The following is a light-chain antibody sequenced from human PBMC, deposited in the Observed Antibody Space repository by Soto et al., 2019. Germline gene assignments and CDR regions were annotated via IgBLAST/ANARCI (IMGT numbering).Light chain of an antibody. V-gene: IGLV2-14*01. CDR2: EVS. CDR1: SSDVGGYNY. Sequence: QSALTQPASVSGSPGQSITISCTGTSSDVGGYNYVSWYQQHPDKAPKLMIYEVSNRPSGVSNRFSGSKSGHTASLTLSGLQSEDEADYFCTSYTSYSTLDVFGTGTKLTVL. CDR3: TSYTSYSTLDV. J-gene: IGLJ1*01.